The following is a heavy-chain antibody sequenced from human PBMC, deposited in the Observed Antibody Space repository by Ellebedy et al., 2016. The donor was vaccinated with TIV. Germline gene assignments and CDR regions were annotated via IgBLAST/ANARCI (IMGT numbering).Heavy chain of an antibody. CDR3: ARHASYYDSSGYSGYYFDY. D-gene: IGHD3-22*01. V-gene: IGHV4-39*01. CDR2: IYFSGST. CDR1: GGSISSSSYY. J-gene: IGHJ4*02. Sequence: MPSETLSLTCTVSGGSISSSSYYWGWIRQPPGKGLEWIGSIYFSGSTYYNPSLKSRVTTSVDTSKNQFSLQLSSVTAADTAVYYCARHASYYDSSGYSGYYFDYWGQGTLVTVSS.